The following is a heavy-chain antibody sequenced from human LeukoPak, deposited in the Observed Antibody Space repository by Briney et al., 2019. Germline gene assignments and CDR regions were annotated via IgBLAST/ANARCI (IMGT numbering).Heavy chain of an antibody. V-gene: IGHV3-53*01. CDR3: AKKESRYCSSTSCSPYYMDV. CDR2: IYSGGST. Sequence: GGSLRLSCAASGFTVSSNYMSWVRQAPGKGLEWVSVIYSGGSTYYADSVKGRFTISRDNSKNTLYLQMNSLRAEDTAVYYCAKKESRYCSSTSCSPYYMDVWGKGTTVTVSS. D-gene: IGHD2-2*01. J-gene: IGHJ6*03. CDR1: GFTVSSNY.